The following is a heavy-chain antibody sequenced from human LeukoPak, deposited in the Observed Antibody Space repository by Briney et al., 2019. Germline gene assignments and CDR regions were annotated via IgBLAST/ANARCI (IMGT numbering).Heavy chain of an antibody. D-gene: IGHD1-26*01. CDR1: GYTFTSYD. J-gene: IGHJ4*02. CDR2: MNPNSGNT. Sequence: ASVKVSCKASGYTFTSYDINWVRQATGQGLEWMGWMNPNSGNTGYAQKFQGRVTITADESTSTAYMELSSLRSEDTAVYYCARVHQLGSGSYAYYFDYWGQGTLVTVSS. V-gene: IGHV1-8*01. CDR3: ARVHQLGSGSYAYYFDY.